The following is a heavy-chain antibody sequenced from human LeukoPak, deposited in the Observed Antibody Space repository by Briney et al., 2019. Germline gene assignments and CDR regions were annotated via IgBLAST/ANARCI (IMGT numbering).Heavy chain of an antibody. CDR1: GGSFSGYY. J-gene: IGHJ4*02. CDR2: INHSGSA. Sequence: SETLSLTCAVYGGSFSGYYWSWIRQPPGKGLEWIGEINHSGSANYNPSLKSRVTISVDTSKNQFSLKLSSVTAADTAVYYCASRSRYYGDYGAYFDYWGQGTLVTVSS. V-gene: IGHV4-34*01. CDR3: ASRSRYYGDYGAYFDY. D-gene: IGHD4-17*01.